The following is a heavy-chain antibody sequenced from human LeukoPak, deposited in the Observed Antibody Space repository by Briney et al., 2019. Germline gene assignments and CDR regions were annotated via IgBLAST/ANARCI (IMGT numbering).Heavy chain of an antibody. V-gene: IGHV1-69*05. Sequence: ASVKVSCRASGGTFRSYAISWVRQAPGQGLEWMGGIIPIFGTANYAQKFQGRVTITTDESTSTAYMELRSLRFEDTAVYYCANMLGTTTLYLGFDYWGQGTLVTVSS. CDR3: ANMLGTTTLYLGFDY. CDR2: IIPIFGTA. CDR1: GGTFRSYA. J-gene: IGHJ4*02. D-gene: IGHD3-16*01.